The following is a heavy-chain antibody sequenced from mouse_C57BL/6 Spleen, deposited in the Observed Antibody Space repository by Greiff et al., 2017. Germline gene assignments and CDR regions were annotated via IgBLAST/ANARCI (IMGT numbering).Heavy chain of an antibody. V-gene: IGHV1-47*01. D-gene: IGHD1-1*01. J-gene: IGHJ4*01. CDR2: FHPYNDDT. CDR3: ARGNYYGSSYEYYAMDY. CDR1: GYTFTTYP. Sequence: QVQLKQSGAELVKPGASVKMSCKASGYTFTTYPIEWMKQNHGKSLEWIGNFHPYNDDTKYNEKFKGKATLTVEKSSSTVYLELSRLTSDDSAVYYGARGNYYGSSYEYYAMDYWGQGTSVTVSS.